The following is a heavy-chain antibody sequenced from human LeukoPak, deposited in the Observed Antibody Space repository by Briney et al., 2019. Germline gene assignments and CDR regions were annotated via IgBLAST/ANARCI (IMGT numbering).Heavy chain of an antibody. V-gene: IGHV3-66*02. CDR1: GLTVSDNY. Sequence: PGGSLRLSCAASGLTVSDNYMSWVRQTPGKGLECVSVTHSDGTTYYADSVKGRFTISRDNSKNTLYLRMNSLRPEDTAVYYCAKDGYGSGNYYNAFDYWGQGTLVTVSS. CDR2: THSDGTT. D-gene: IGHD3-10*01. J-gene: IGHJ4*02. CDR3: AKDGYGSGNYYNAFDY.